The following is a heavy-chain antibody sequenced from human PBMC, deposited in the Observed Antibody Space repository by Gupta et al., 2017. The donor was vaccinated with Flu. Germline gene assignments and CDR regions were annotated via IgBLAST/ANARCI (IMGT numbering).Heavy chain of an antibody. J-gene: IGHJ4*02. CDR3: ARDSYASGSYPLHY. V-gene: IGHV7-4-1*02. CDR1: GYPFTSYA. Sequence: QVQLVQSGSELRKPGASVKVSCKASGYPFTSYAMNLVRQAPGQGLEWVGWINTNTGTPTYAQGFTGRFVFSVDTSVNTAYLQISSLKAEDTAVYYCARDSYASGSYPLHYWGQGTLVTVSS. D-gene: IGHD3-10*01. CDR2: INTNTGTP.